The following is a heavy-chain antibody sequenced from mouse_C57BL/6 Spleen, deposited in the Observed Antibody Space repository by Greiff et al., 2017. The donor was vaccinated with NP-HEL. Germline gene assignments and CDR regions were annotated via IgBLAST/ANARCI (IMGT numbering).Heavy chain of an antibody. CDR3: ARPNYYYGSSPFDY. CDR2: ISGGGGNT. Sequence: EVKLVESGGGLVKPGGSLKLSCAASGFTFSSYTMSWVRQTPEKRLEWVATISGGGGNTYYPDSVKGRFTISRDNAKNTLYLQMSSLRSEDTALYYCARPNYYYGSSPFDYWGQGTTLTVSS. CDR1: GFTFSSYT. D-gene: IGHD1-1*01. J-gene: IGHJ2*01. V-gene: IGHV5-9*01.